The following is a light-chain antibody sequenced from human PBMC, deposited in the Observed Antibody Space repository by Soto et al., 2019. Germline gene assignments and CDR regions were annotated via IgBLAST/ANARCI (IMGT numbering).Light chain of an antibody. Sequence: EIVLTQSPATLSLSPGERATLSCRASQSVSSYLAWYQQKPGQAPRLLIYDASNRATGIPARFSGSESGTDFTLTISSLEADDVAVYYCQQRSDWPSTFGGGTKVQIK. CDR2: DAS. J-gene: IGKJ4*01. CDR3: QQRSDWPST. V-gene: IGKV3-11*01. CDR1: QSVSSY.